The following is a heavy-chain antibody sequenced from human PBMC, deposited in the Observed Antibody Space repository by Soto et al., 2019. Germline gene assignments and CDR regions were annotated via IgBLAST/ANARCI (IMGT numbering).Heavy chain of an antibody. CDR3: ARSGRLFDS. CDR1: GGSFNDYY. J-gene: IGHJ4*02. CDR2: INHTGHT. Sequence: QVQLQQWGAGLLKPSETLSLTCAVYGGSFNDYYWSWIRQPPGKGLEWIGEINHTGHTNYNPSLKSRVTIXVDPSKIPFSLKLSSVTAADTAVYYCARSGRLFDSWGQGILVTVSS. D-gene: IGHD3-10*01. V-gene: IGHV4-34*01.